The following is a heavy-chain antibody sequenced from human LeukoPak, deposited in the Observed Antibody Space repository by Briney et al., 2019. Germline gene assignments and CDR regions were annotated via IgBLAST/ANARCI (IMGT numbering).Heavy chain of an antibody. CDR2: ISYDGSNK. CDR1: GFTFSSYG. D-gene: IGHD2-15*01. Sequence: PGRSLRLSCAASGFTFSSYGMHWVRQAPGKGLEWVAVISYDGSNKYYADSVKGRFTISRDNSKNTLYLQMNSLRAEDTAVYYCATDALGYYSGGSCSTRSWFDPWGQGTLVTVSS. CDR3: ATDALGYYSGGSCSTRSWFDP. V-gene: IGHV3-30*03. J-gene: IGHJ5*02.